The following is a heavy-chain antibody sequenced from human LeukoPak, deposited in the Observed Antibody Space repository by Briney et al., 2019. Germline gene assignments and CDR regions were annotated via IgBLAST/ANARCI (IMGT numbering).Heavy chain of an antibody. Sequence: SETLSLTCTVSGGSISTYYWSWIRQPPGKGLEWIGNIYYSGSTIYNPSLKSRVTMSVDTSKNQFSPKLSSVTAADTAVYYCARRGAAGIWDWFDPWGQGTLVTVSS. CDR2: IYYSGST. CDR1: GGSISTYY. V-gene: IGHV4-59*01. D-gene: IGHD6-19*01. CDR3: ARRGAAGIWDWFDP. J-gene: IGHJ5*02.